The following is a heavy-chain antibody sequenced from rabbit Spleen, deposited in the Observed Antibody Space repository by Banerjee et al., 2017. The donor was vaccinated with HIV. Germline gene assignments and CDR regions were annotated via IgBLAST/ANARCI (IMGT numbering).Heavy chain of an antibody. CDR3: ARGLGGGDGFHL. D-gene: IGHD2-1*01. CDR1: GFSFSSSDY. V-gene: IGHV1S40*01. CDR2: IAGSSSGFT. Sequence: QSLEESGGGLVKPEGSLALTCKASGFSFSSSDYICWVRQAPGKGLEWISCIAGSSSGFTYSATWAKGRFTISKTSSTTVTLQMTSLTAADTATYFCARGLGGGDGFHLWGQGTLVTVS. J-gene: IGHJ4*01.